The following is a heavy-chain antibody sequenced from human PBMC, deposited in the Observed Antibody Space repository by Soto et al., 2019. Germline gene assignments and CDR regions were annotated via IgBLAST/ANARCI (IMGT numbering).Heavy chain of an antibody. CDR2: INPDSGGT. V-gene: IGHV1-2*02. Sequence: DSVQVSCEASGYTFIGYYIHWVRQAPGQGLEWMGWINPDSGGTLYPQKFEGRVTMTRDTSISTAYMELSRLRSDDTAVYYCSSWTSVIFACWGQGALVTVSS. CDR3: SSWTSVIFAC. CDR1: GYTFIGYY. D-gene: IGHD2-21*01. J-gene: IGHJ4*02.